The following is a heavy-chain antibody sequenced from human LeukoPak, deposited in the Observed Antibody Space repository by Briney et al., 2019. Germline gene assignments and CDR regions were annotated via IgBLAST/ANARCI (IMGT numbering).Heavy chain of an antibody. J-gene: IGHJ4*02. CDR1: GGSISSSSYY. CDR2: IYYSGST. V-gene: IGHV4-39*07. D-gene: IGHD1-26*01. CDR3: ARPYSGSYPNYYFDY. Sequence: SETLSLTCTVSGGSISSSSYYWGWIRQPPGKGLEWIGSIYYSGSTYYNPSLKSRVTISVDTSKNQFSLKLSSVTAADTAVYYCARPYSGSYPNYYFDYWGQGTLVTVST.